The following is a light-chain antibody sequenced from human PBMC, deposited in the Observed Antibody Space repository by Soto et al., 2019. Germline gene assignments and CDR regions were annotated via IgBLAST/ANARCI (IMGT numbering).Light chain of an antibody. CDR3: QQSYITPYT. J-gene: IGKJ2*01. V-gene: IGKV1-39*01. Sequence: DIQMTQSPSSLSVSVGDRVTITCRASQNIAGYLNWYQQKPGKAPKLLIYGSSNLQSGVPSTFSGSGSETDFTLTISSLQPEDFATYYCQQSYITPYTFGQGTKLEIK. CDR2: GSS. CDR1: QNIAGY.